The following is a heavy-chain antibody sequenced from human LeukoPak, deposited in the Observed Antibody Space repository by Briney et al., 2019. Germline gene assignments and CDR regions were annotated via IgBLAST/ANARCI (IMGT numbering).Heavy chain of an antibody. J-gene: IGHJ4*02. CDR3: AKDSVERAAINHHCDY. D-gene: IGHD5-24*01. CDR2: ISAYGDRT. CDR1: GFTFDDYA. V-gene: IGHV3-43*02. Sequence: GGSLRLSCAASGFTFDDYAMHWVRQVPGKGLGWVSLISAYGDRTYYADSVKGRFTISRDKSKNSVYLQMNSLRPEDTALYYCAKDSVERAAINHHCDYWGQGTLVTVSS.